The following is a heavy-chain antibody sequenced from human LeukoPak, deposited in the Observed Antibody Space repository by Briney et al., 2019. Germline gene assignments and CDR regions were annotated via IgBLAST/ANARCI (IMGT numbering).Heavy chain of an antibody. J-gene: IGHJ1*01. D-gene: IGHD1-26*01. CDR1: GFTVSSNY. Sequence: GGSLRLSCAASGFTVSSNYMSWVRQAPGKGLEWVSVIYSGGSTYYADSVNGRFTIPRDNSKNMLYLQVNSLRAEDTAVYYCARGSVPGLFPRGSYWYFQHWGQGTLVTVSS. V-gene: IGHV3-66*01. CDR2: IYSGGST. CDR3: ARGSVPGLFPRGSYWYFQH.